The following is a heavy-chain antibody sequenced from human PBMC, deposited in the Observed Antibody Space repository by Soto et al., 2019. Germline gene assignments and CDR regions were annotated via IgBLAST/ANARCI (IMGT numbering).Heavy chain of an antibody. Sequence: QVQLVESGGGVVQPGRSLRLSCAASGFTFSSYAMHWVRQAPGKGLEWVAVISYDGSNEYYADSVKGRFTISRDNSKNTLYLRMNSLRAEDTAVYYCAKGSAGHYNSGTLLDWGQGTLVTVSS. D-gene: IGHD3-10*01. CDR1: GFTFSSYA. CDR2: ISYDGSNE. V-gene: IGHV3-30-3*01. J-gene: IGHJ4*02. CDR3: AKGSAGHYNSGTLLD.